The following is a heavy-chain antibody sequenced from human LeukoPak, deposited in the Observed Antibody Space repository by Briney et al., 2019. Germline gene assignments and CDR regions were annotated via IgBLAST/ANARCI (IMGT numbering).Heavy chain of an antibody. CDR3: ARDGDIAINWFDP. CDR2: MNPNSGNT. V-gene: IGHV1-8*02. CDR1: GYTFTSYD. D-gene: IGHD5-12*01. J-gene: IGHJ5*02. Sequence: ASVKVSCKASGYTFTSYDINWVRQATGQGLEWMGWMNPNSGNTGYAQKLQGRVTMTTDTSTSTAYMELRSLRSDDTAVYYCARDGDIAINWFDPWGQGTLVTVSS.